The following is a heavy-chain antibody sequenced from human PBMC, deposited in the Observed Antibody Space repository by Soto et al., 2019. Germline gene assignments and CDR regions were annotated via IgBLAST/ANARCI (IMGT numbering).Heavy chain of an antibody. CDR1: GYTXNGYY. V-gene: IGHV1-2*02. D-gene: IGHD2-21*01. CDR2: TSPSSLAT. Sequence: SXKVSCKASGYTXNGYYIHWVRQAPGQGLEWMGWTSPSSLATNYAQRFQGRVTMIRDGATSTAYMELSRLRSEDTAVYYCAREDAERATRFLDYWGQGTVVTVSS. CDR3: AREDAERATRFLDY. J-gene: IGHJ4*02.